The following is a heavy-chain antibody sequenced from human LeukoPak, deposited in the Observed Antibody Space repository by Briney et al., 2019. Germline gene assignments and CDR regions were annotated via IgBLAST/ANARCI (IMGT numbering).Heavy chain of an antibody. CDR3: ARGPVGATGDYYMDV. V-gene: IGHV4-59*01. CDR1: GGSLSSYY. D-gene: IGHD1-26*01. CDR2: IYYSGST. J-gene: IGHJ6*03. Sequence: SETLSLTCTVSGGSLSSYYWSWIRQPPGKGLEWIGYIYYSGSTNYNPSLKSRVTISVDTSKNQFSLKLGSVTAADTAVYYCARGPVGATGDYYMDVWGKGTTVTVSS.